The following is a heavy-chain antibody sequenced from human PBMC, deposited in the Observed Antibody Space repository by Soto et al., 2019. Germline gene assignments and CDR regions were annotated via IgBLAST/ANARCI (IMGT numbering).Heavy chain of an antibody. V-gene: IGHV1-18*01. D-gene: IGHD6-25*01. CDR3: ARVGRIPANDAFDI. J-gene: IGHJ3*02. Sequence: ASVKVSCKASGYTFTSYGISWVRQAPGQGLEWMGWISAYNGNKNYAQKLQGRVTMTTDTSTSTAYMELRSLRFDDTAVYYCARVGRIPANDAFDIWGQGTMVTVSS. CDR1: GYTFTSYG. CDR2: ISAYNGNK.